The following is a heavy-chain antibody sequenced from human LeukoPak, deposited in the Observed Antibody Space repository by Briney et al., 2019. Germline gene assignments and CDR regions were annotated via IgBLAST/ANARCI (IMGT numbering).Heavy chain of an antibody. D-gene: IGHD5-12*01. Sequence: GGSLRLSCAASGFTFSGYWMLWVRHTPGKGLVWVSRINPDGSSTSYVDSVKGRFTVSRDNAKNTLYLQMNSLRAEDTAVYYCARDGRGSAFDIWGQGTMVTVSS. CDR2: INPDGSST. CDR3: ARDGRGSAFDI. J-gene: IGHJ3*02. V-gene: IGHV3-74*01. CDR1: GFTFSGYW.